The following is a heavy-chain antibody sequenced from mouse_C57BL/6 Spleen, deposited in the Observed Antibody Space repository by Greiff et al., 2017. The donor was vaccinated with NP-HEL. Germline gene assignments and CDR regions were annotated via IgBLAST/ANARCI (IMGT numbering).Heavy chain of an antibody. CDR2: INPNNGGT. J-gene: IGHJ4*01. V-gene: IGHV1-22*01. CDR3: ARFPNYYGSSPCAMDY. Sequence: VQLQQSGPELVKPGASVKMSCKASGYTFTDYNMHWVKQSHGKSLEWIGYINPNNGGTSYNQKFKGKATLTVNKSPSTAYMELRSLTSDDSAVYYCARFPNYYGSSPCAMDYWGQGTSVTVSS. CDR1: GYTFTDYN. D-gene: IGHD1-1*01.